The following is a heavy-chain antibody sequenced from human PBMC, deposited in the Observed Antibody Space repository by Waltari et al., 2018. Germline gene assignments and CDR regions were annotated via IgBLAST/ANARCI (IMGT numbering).Heavy chain of an antibody. Sequence: QVQLQESGPGLVKPSETLSLTCTVSGGSISSHSWSWIRQPPGKGLEWIGYIYYSGSTNYNPSLKSRVTISVDTSKNQFSLKLSSVTAADTAVYYCARGRGSRPYDYWGQGTLVTVSS. CDR2: IYYSGST. J-gene: IGHJ4*02. CDR3: ARGRGSRPYDY. V-gene: IGHV4-59*11. D-gene: IGHD3-10*01. CDR1: GGSISSHS.